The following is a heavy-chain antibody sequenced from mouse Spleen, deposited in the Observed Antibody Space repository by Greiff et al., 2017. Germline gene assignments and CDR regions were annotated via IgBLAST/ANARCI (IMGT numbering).Heavy chain of an antibody. CDR1: GYTFTDYE. Sequence: VQRVESGAELVRPGASVTLSCKASGYTFTDYEMHWVKQTPVHGLEWIGAIDPETGGTAYNQKFKGKAILTADKSSSTAYMELRSLTSEYSAVYYCTTYDCDGFAYWGQGTLVTVSA. D-gene: IGHD2-4*01. CDR2: IDPETGGT. J-gene: IGHJ3*01. CDR3: TTYDCDGFAY. V-gene: IGHV1-15*01.